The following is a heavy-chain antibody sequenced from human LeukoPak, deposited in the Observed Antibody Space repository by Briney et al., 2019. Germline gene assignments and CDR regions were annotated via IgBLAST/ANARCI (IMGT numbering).Heavy chain of an antibody. CDR1: AYTFSNYG. Sequence: ASVKVSCKTSAYTFSNYGFNWARQAPGQGLEWMGWISAYNGNTKYAQRFQGRFTMTTDTSTSTAYMELRSLTSDDTAVYYCARDLDGSGSYYTDYWGQGTLVTVSS. D-gene: IGHD3-10*01. J-gene: IGHJ4*02. CDR2: ISAYNGNT. CDR3: ARDLDGSGSYYTDY. V-gene: IGHV1-18*01.